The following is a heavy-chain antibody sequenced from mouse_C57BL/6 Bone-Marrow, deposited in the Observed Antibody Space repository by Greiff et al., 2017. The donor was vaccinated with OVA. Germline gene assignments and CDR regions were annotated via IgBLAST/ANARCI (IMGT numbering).Heavy chain of an antibody. V-gene: IGHV5-2*01. Sequence: EVKVVESGGGLVQPGESLKLSCESNEYEFPSHDMSWVRKTPEKRLELVAAINSDGGSTYYPDTMERRFIISRDKTKKTLYLQMSSMRSEDTALYYCARQVWYYYGSSSHWYFDVWGTGTTVTVSS. CDR3: ARQVWYYYGSSSHWYFDV. J-gene: IGHJ1*03. D-gene: IGHD1-1*01. CDR1: EYEFPSHD. CDR2: INSDGGST.